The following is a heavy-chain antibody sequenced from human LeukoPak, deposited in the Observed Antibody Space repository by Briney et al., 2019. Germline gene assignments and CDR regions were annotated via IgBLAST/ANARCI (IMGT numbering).Heavy chain of an antibody. CDR1: GFTFSIYW. Sequence: GGSLRLSCTASGFTFSIYWMTWVRQAPGKGLEWVAKIIQDGMESYYVDSVKGRFPNYRDNAKNSLFLQMNSLRAEDTAVYYCARVSSLYYYYMDVWGKGTTVTISS. V-gene: IGHV3-7*01. J-gene: IGHJ6*03. CDR3: ARVSSLYYYYMDV. CDR2: IIQDGMES. D-gene: IGHD6-13*01.